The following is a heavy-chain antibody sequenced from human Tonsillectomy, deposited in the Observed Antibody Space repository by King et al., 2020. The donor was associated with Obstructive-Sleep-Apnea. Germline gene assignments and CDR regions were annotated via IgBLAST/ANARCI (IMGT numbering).Heavy chain of an antibody. CDR3: AREESAYYGAGPMDV. J-gene: IGHJ6*02. V-gene: IGHV4-4*07. Sequence: QLQESGPGLVKPSETLSLTCSVSVGSMSSFYWSWIRQAAGKGLEWIGRIYTSGSTNYNPSLKSRVTLSVDTSNNQISLKLSSVTAADTAVYYCAREESAYYGAGPMDVWGQGTTVTVSS. CDR1: VGSMSSFY. D-gene: IGHD3-10*01. CDR2: IYTSGST.